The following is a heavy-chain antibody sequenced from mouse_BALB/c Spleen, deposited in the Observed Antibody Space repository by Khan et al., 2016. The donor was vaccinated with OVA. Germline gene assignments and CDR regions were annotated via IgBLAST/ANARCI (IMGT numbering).Heavy chain of an antibody. CDR3: VNHGSSSAWFTY. J-gene: IGHJ3*01. Sequence: QVRLQQSGAELAKPGASVKMSCKASGYTFTNYWMHWVKQRPGQGLEWIGYVNPSTGYTEYNQKFKDKATLTADKSSSTAYMQLSSLTSEDSAVYYCVNHGSSSAWFTYWGQVTLVTGSA. CDR1: GYTFTNYW. V-gene: IGHV1-7*01. CDR2: VNPSTGYT. D-gene: IGHD1-1*01.